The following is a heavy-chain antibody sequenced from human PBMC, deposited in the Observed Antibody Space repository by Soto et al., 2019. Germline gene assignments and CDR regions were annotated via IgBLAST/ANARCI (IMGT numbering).Heavy chain of an antibody. D-gene: IGHD4-17*01. J-gene: IGHJ1*01. CDR3: ARETYGDFDRYFKY. CDR1: GGSLGSGGYY. Sequence: QVQLQESGPRLVKPSQTLSLTCTVSGGSLGSGGYYWSWIRQHPGKGLGWIGYIYQDGRTYYNPSLKSRVTISMGSYERQFSLRLTSVTDADTAVYYCARETYGDFDRYFKYLGQGTLVTVSS. V-gene: IGHV4-31*03. CDR2: IYQDGRT.